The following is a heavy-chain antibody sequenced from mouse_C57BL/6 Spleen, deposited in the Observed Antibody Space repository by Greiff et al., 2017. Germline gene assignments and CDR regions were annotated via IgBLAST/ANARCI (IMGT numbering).Heavy chain of an antibody. CDR2: IRNKANNHAT. CDR3: TRDDYDVDAMDY. D-gene: IGHD2-4*01. Sequence: EVKVVESGGGLVQPGGSMKLSCAASGFTFSDAWMDWVRQSPEKGLEWVAEIRNKANNHATYYAESVKGRFTISRDDSKSSVYLQMNSLRAEDTGIYYCTRDDYDVDAMDYWGQGTSVTVSS. J-gene: IGHJ4*01. CDR1: GFTFSDAW. V-gene: IGHV6-6*01.